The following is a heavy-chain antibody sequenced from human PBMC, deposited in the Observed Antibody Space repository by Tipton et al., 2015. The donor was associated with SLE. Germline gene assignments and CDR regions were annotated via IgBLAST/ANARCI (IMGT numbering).Heavy chain of an antibody. V-gene: IGHV3-23*01. CDR1: GFTFSSYA. Sequence: SLRLSCAASGFTFSSYAMSWVRQAPGKGLEWVSAIWGTGDYTYYADSVKGRFTISRDNSKNTLYLQMNSLRGEDTAVYYCATSLLAGIDYWGQGTLVTVSS. CDR3: ATSLLAGIDY. J-gene: IGHJ4*02. CDR2: IWGTGDYT. D-gene: IGHD3-10*01.